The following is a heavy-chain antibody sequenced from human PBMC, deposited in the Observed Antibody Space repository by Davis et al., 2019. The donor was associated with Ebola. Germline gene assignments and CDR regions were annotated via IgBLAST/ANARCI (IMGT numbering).Heavy chain of an antibody. CDR1: RGTISRYY. Sequence: LRLSCTLPRGTISRYYWSWTPQPPGKGLEWIGYIYYSGSTNYNPSLKSRVTISVDTSKNQFSLKLSSVTAADTAVYYCAATIVGVDYWGQGTLVTVSS. D-gene: IGHD1-26*01. V-gene: IGHV4-59*08. J-gene: IGHJ4*02. CDR3: AATIVGVDY. CDR2: IYYSGST.